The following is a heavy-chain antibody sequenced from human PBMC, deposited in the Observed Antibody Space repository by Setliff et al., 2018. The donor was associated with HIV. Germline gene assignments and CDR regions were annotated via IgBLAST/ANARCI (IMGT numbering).Heavy chain of an antibody. J-gene: IGHJ3*01. Sequence: ASVKVSCKASGYTFTTYGFNWVRQAPGQGLEWMGWISASSDNTNYAQKFQGRVTLTTDTSTNTVYMELKSLRSDDTAVYFCARGQLDRHLRSDVPFDFWGQGTMVTV. D-gene: IGHD1-1*01. CDR1: GYTFTTYG. CDR2: ISASSDNT. V-gene: IGHV1-18*01. CDR3: ARGQLDRHLRSDVPFDF.